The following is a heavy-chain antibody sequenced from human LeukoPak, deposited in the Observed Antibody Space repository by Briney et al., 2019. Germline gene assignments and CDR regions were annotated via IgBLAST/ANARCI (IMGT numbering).Heavy chain of an antibody. V-gene: IGHV3-23*01. J-gene: IGHJ5*02. CDR2: ISGSGGST. CDR1: GFTFSSYA. D-gene: IGHD3-10*01. Sequence: GGSLRLSCAASGFTFSSYAMSWVRQAPGKGLEWVSAISGSGGSTYYADSVKGRFTISRDNSKNTLYLQMNSLRAEDTAVYYCAKDLVVRGVLNWFDPWGQGTLVTVSS. CDR3: AKDLVVRGVLNWFDP.